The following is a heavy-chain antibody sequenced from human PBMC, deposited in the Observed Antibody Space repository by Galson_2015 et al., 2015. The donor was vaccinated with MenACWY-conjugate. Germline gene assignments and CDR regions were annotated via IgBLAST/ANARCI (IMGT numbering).Heavy chain of an antibody. CDR2: LYRDGKT. D-gene: IGHD3-22*01. CDR1: GFSVSSEY. V-gene: IGHV3-53*01. J-gene: IGHJ4*02. CDR3: ARESGDSSGHPSS. Sequence: SMRLSCAACGFSVSSEYMSWVRQAPGKGLEWVSILYRDGKTFYADSVQGRFIISRDNSKNTLYLQMNRLTAEDTAVYYCARESGDSSGHPSSRGQGTLSTASS.